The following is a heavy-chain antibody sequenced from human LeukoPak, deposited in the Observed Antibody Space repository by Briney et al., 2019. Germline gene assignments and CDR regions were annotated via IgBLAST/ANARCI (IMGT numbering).Heavy chain of an antibody. Sequence: GGSLRLSCAASGFTFSGYAMHWVRQAPGKGLEWVAFIRYDGSNKSYGDSVKGRFTISRDNSENTLYLQMNSLRAEHTAVYYCAKDQTGDYTFDYWGQGTLVTVSS. CDR3: AKDQTGDYTFDY. V-gene: IGHV3-30*02. CDR2: IRYDGSNK. CDR1: GFTFSGYA. J-gene: IGHJ4*02. D-gene: IGHD4-17*01.